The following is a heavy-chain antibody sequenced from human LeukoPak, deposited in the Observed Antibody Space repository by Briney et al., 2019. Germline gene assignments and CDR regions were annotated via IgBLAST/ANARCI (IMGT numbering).Heavy chain of an antibody. CDR3: AKSRYGDYLWYFDL. CDR1: EFTFGSCS. Sequence: GGSMRLSCAASEFTFGSCSMNWVRRAPGKGLEWVSYISSTGATIYYADSVKGRFTISRDNAKNSLFLQMNSLRAEDTAVYYCAKSRYGDYLWYFDLWGRGTLVTVSS. J-gene: IGHJ2*01. CDR2: ISSTGATI. V-gene: IGHV3-48*01. D-gene: IGHD4-17*01.